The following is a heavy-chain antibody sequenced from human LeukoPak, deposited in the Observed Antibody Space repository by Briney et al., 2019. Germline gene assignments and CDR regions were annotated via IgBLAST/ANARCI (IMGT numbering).Heavy chain of an antibody. CDR3: ARAVAIVGATSDY. V-gene: IGHV3-21*01. Sequence: GGSLRLSCAASGFTFSSYSMTWVRQAPGKGREWVSSIGSSSSYIYYADSVKGRFTISRDNAKNSLYLQMNSLRAEDTAVYYCARAVAIVGATSDYWGQGTLVTVSS. CDR1: GFTFSSYS. D-gene: IGHD1-26*01. J-gene: IGHJ4*02. CDR2: IGSSSSYI.